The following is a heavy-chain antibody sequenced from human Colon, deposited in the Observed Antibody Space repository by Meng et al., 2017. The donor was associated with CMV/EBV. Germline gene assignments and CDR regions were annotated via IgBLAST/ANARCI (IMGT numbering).Heavy chain of an antibody. CDR1: MFSLSSSGLA. D-gene: IGHD5-12*01. V-gene: IGHV2-5*02. CDR2: IYWDDDK. J-gene: IGHJ4*02. CDR3: AHRRGFSYADFDF. Sequence: TFSMFSLSSSGLAVGWIRQPPGKALECLALIYWDDDKRYSPSLKNRLTVTKGTSKNQVVLTMTNMDPADTATYYCAHRRGFSYADFDFWGQGTLVTVSS.